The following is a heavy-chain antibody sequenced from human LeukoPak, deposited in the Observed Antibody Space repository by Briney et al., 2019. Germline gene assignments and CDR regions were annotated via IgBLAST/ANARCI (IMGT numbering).Heavy chain of an antibody. CDR1: GGSISSYY. CDR2: IYYSGST. Sequence: SETLSLTCTVSGGSISSYYWSWIRQPPGKGLEWIGYIYYSGSTNYNPPLKSRVTISVDTSKNQFSLKLSSVTAADTAVYYCARGLGSYYYYMDVWGKGTTVTVSS. V-gene: IGHV4-59*01. CDR3: ARGLGSYYYYMDV. J-gene: IGHJ6*03. D-gene: IGHD5-12*01.